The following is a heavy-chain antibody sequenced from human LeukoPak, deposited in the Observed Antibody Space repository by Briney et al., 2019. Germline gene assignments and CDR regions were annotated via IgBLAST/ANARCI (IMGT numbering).Heavy chain of an antibody. CDR2: VNPNSGNT. V-gene: IGHV1-8*01. CDR1: GYTFSTYD. CDR3: ARGVRNQLLSEY. J-gene: IGHJ4*02. D-gene: IGHD2-2*01. Sequence: GASVKVSCKASGYTFSTYDVTWVRQAPGQGLEWMGWVNPNSGNTGYAQKFRGRVTMTSDSSISSAYMELSSLTSEDMAVYYCARGVRNQLLSEYWGQGTLITVSS.